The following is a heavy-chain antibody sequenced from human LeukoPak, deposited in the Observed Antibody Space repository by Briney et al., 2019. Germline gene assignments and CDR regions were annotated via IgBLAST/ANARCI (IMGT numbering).Heavy chain of an antibody. CDR1: GFAFSSYA. D-gene: IGHD3/OR15-3a*01. J-gene: IGHJ4*02. CDR3: ARDWTLNY. V-gene: IGHV3-30-3*01. CDR2: VSFDGDNK. Sequence: GRSLRLSCAASGFAFSSYAMHWVRQAPGKGLEWVAVVSFDGDNKYYADSVKDRFTISRDNSQNTLYLQLNSLRAEDTAVYYCARDWTLNYWGQGTLVTVSS.